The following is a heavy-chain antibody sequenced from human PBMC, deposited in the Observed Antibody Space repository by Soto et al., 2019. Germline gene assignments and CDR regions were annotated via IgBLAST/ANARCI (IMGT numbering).Heavy chain of an antibody. Sequence: QVQLVESGGGVVQPGRSLRLSCAASGFTFSSYGMHWVRQAPGKGLVWVAVISYDGSNKYYADSVKGRFTISRDNSKNSLYLQRNSLRAEDTAVYYCAKSRSGYSYGLFDYWGQGTLVIVSS. V-gene: IGHV3-30*18. CDR1: GFTFSSYG. CDR2: ISYDGSNK. D-gene: IGHD5-18*01. J-gene: IGHJ4*02. CDR3: AKSRSGYSYGLFDY.